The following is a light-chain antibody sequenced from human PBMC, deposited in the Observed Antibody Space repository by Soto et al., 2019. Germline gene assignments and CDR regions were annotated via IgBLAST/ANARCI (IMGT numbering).Light chain of an antibody. V-gene: IGLV1-40*01. CDR2: GNS. J-gene: IGLJ1*01. Sequence: VLTQPPSVSGAPGQKVTISCTGSSSNIGAGYDVHWYQQLPGTAPKLLIYGNSNRPSGVPDRFSGSKSGTSASLAITGLQAEDEADYYCQSYDSSLSGYVFGTGTKVTVL. CDR1: SSNIGAGYD. CDR3: QSYDSSLSGYV.